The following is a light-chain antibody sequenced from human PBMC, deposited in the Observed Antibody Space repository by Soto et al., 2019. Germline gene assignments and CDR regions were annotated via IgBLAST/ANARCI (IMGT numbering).Light chain of an antibody. Sequence: EIVLIQSPATLSLSPGERATLSCRASQSVSSYLAWYQQKPGQAPRLLIYDASNRATGIPPRFSGSGSGTDFTLTISSLEPEDFAVYYCQQRSNWTFGQGTKVEIK. CDR1: QSVSSY. V-gene: IGKV3-11*01. CDR2: DAS. J-gene: IGKJ1*01. CDR3: QQRSNWT.